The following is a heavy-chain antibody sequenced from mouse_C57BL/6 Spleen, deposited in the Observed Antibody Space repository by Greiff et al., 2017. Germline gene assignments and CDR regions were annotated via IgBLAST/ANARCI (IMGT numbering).Heavy chain of an antibody. CDR3: ARSSYDYDWYFDV. V-gene: IGHV7-3*01. J-gene: IGHJ1*03. CDR1: GFTFTDYY. D-gene: IGHD2-4*01. Sequence: EVNVVESGGGLVQPGGSLSLSCAASGFTFTDYYMSWVRQPPGKALEWLGFIRNKANGYTTEYSASVKGRFTISRDNSQSILYLQMNALRAEDSATYYCARSSYDYDWYFDVGGTGTTVTVSS. CDR2: IRNKANGYTT.